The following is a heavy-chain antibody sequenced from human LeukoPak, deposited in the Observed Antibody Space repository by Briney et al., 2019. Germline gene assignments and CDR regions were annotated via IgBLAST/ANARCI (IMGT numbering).Heavy chain of an antibody. D-gene: IGHD3-3*01. V-gene: IGHV3-7*03. Sequence: GGSLRLSCAASGFTFSSYWMSWVRQAPGKGLEWVANIKQDGSEKYYVDSVKGRFTISRDNSKNTLYLQMNSLRAEDTAVYYCAKAMMYYDFWSGMDAFDIWGQGTMVTVSS. CDR2: IKQDGSEK. J-gene: IGHJ3*02. CDR3: AKAMMYYDFWSGMDAFDI. CDR1: GFTFSSYW.